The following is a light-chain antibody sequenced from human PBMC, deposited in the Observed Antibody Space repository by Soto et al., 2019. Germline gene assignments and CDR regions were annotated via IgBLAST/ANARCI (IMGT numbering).Light chain of an antibody. Sequence: EVVLTQSPATLSLSPGERANLSCRTSQSVSRSLASYQQKSGRAPSLLIYDASTRATGITTRFSGSGSGTDFTLTISRLEPEDFAVYYCQQRYIWPQTFGQGTKVEIK. CDR3: QQRYIWPQT. CDR1: QSVSRS. CDR2: DAS. V-gene: IGKV3-11*01. J-gene: IGKJ1*01.